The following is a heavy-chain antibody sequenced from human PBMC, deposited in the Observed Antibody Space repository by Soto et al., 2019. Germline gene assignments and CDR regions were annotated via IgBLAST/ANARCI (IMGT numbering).Heavy chain of an antibody. CDR2: IIPIFGTA. CDR1: GGTFSSYA. Sequence: SVKVSCKASGGTFSSYAISGVRQAPGQGLEWMGGIIPIFGTANYAQKFQGRVTITADESTSTAYMELSSLRSEDTAVYYCARTYCTNGVCYWYNWFDPWGQGTLVTVS. CDR3: ARTYCTNGVCYWYNWFDP. V-gene: IGHV1-69*13. D-gene: IGHD2-8*01. J-gene: IGHJ5*02.